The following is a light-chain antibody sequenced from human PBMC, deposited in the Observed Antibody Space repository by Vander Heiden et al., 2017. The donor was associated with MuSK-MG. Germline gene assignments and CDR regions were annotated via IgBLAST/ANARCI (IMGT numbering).Light chain of an antibody. CDR3: QQYNSYSKT. V-gene: IGKV1-5*03. Sequence: DIQMTQSPSTLSASVGDRVTITCRASQSISSWLAWYQKKPGKAPKLLIYKASSLKSGVPSRFSGSGSGTEFTLTISSLQPDDFATYYCQQYNSYSKTFGQGTKVEIK. CDR2: KAS. CDR1: QSISSW. J-gene: IGKJ1*01.